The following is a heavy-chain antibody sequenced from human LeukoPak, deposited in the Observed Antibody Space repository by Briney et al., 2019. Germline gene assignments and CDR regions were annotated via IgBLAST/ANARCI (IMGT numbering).Heavy chain of an antibody. CDR3: ARYGHSSVINYYYGMDV. J-gene: IGHJ6*02. Sequence: GASVKVSCKASGYTFTSYGISWVRQAPGQGLEWMGWISAYNGNTNYAQKLQGRVTMTTDTSTSTAYMELRSLRPDDTAVYYCARYGHSSVINYYYGMDVWGQGTTVTVSS. CDR2: ISAYNGNT. CDR1: GYTFTSYG. D-gene: IGHD6-19*01. V-gene: IGHV1-18*01.